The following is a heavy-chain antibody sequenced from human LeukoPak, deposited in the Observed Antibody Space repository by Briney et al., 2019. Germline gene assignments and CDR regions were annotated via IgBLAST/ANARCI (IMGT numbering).Heavy chain of an antibody. D-gene: IGHD3-10*01. CDR2: INSDGSIT. V-gene: IGHV3-74*01. J-gene: IGHJ4*02. Sequence: GGSLRLSCAASEFTFSSYWMHWVRQAPGKGLVWVSRINSDGSITTYADSVKGRFTISRDNAKNTVYLQMNSLRAEDTAVYYCTRGGVDYWGQGTLVTISS. CDR1: EFTFSSYW. CDR3: TRGGVDY.